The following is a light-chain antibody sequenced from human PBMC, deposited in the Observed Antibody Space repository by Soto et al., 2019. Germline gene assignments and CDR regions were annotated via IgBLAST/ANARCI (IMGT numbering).Light chain of an antibody. CDR1: RGISNY. J-gene: IGKJ1*01. CDR3: QKDNNAPSK. Sequence: IQMTQSPSSLYAAVGDRVTITCRASRGISNYLAWYQQKPGKVPKLLIYGAASLQAGVPSRFNGGGSGPDFTLYTSSLQQEDVATYDSQKDNNAPSKFGRGNKLEI. V-gene: IGKV1-27*01. CDR2: GAA.